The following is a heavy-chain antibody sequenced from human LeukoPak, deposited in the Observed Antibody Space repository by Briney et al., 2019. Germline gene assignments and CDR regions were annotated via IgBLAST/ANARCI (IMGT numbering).Heavy chain of an antibody. CDR3: ARGGGRYNWNYVSH. Sequence: SETLSLTCTVSGGSISSSSYYWGWIRQPPGKGLEWIGYIYYSGSTNYNPSLKSRVTTSVDTSKNQFSLKLSSVTAADTAVYYCARGGGRYNWNYVSHWGQGTLVTVSS. CDR1: GGSISSSSYY. V-gene: IGHV4-61*05. CDR2: IYYSGST. J-gene: IGHJ4*02. D-gene: IGHD1-7*01.